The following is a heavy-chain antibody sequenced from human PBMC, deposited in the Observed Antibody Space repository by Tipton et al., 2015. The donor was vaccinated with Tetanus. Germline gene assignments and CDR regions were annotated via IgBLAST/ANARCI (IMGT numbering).Heavy chain of an antibody. CDR3: ARRPKYYYDSSASWFDA. V-gene: IGHV1-18*01. Sequence: QVQLVQSGAEEKKPGASVKVSCKASGYTFTNHAISWERQAPGQGLEWVGWITVYNGHTDNAQNLQGRVTLTIESSTKTAYMELRSLRSDDTAVYYCARRPKYYYDSSASWFDAWGQGTQVAVSS. J-gene: IGHJ5*02. CDR2: ITVYNGHT. D-gene: IGHD3-22*01. CDR1: GYTFTNHA.